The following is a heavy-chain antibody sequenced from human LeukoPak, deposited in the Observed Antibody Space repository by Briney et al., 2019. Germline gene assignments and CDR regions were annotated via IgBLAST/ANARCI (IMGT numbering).Heavy chain of an antibody. D-gene: IGHD1-26*01. V-gene: IGHV3-74*01. CDR1: GFTFRDYW. J-gene: IGHJ4*02. CDR2: IDNDGGKI. Sequence: PGGSLRLSCAASGFTFRDYWMHWVRQAPGKGLVWVARIDNDGGKITYADSVKGRFTISRDNAKNTLYLQMNSLRAEDSAVYYCAREWLNSGSLTEYWGQGAPVTVSS. CDR3: AREWLNSGSLTEY.